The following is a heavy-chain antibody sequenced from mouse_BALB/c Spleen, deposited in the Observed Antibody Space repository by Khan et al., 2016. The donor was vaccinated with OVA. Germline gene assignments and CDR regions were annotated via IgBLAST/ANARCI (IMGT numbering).Heavy chain of an antibody. Sequence: QVQLQQPGPELVKPGASVKMSCKASGYTFTDYDIRWVKQRAGQGLEWIGEIYPGSGSTYYNETFKGKATLTADKSSNTAYMQLSSLTSEDSAVYFCAKIFYGNSYAMDYWGQGTAVTVSS. D-gene: IGHD2-1*01. J-gene: IGHJ4*01. V-gene: IGHV1-77*01. CDR2: IYPGSGST. CDR1: GYTFTDYD. CDR3: AKIFYGNSYAMDY.